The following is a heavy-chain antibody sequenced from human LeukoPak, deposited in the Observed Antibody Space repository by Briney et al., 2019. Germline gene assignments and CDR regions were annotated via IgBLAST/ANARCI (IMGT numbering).Heavy chain of an antibody. D-gene: IGHD2-2*01. CDR1: GGTFSSYA. V-gene: IGHV1-69*13. CDR3: ASDPLSGSTSAIGDWFDP. CDR2: IIPIFGTA. Sequence: AASVKVSCKASGGTFSSYAISWVRQAPGQGLEWMGGIIPIFGTANYAQKFQGRVTITADESTSTAYMELSSLRSEDTAVYYCASDPLSGSTSAIGDWFDPWGQGTLVTVSS. J-gene: IGHJ5*02.